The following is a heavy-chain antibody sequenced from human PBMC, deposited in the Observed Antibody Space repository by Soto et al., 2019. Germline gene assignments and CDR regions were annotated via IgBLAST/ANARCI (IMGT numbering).Heavy chain of an antibody. J-gene: IGHJ2*01. V-gene: IGHV1-69*01. CDR1: GGAFSSYA. CDR3: ARWRLVYGSWYFDL. D-gene: IGHD3-10*01. Sequence: QVQLVQSGAEVKKPGSSVKVSCKASGGAFSSYAISWVRQAPGHGLEWMGGNLPLFNISNYAQKFQGRVTITADEPTSTACMDLSNLTSEDTAVYYCARWRLVYGSWYFDLWCRGTLITVSS. CDR2: NLPLFNIS.